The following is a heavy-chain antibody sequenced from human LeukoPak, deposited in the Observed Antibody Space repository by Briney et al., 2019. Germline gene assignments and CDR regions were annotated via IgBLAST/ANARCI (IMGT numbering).Heavy chain of an antibody. D-gene: IGHD3-3*01. CDR1: GFTFSSYG. CDR2: IWYDGSKR. Sequence: GGSLRLSCAASGFTFSSYGMHWVRQAPGKGLEWVAVIWYDGSKRDYADSVKGRFTISRDNSKNTLYLQMNSLRAEDTAVYYCARGIDEWLYLNYWGQGALVTVSS. V-gene: IGHV3-33*03. CDR3: ARGIDEWLYLNY. J-gene: IGHJ4*02.